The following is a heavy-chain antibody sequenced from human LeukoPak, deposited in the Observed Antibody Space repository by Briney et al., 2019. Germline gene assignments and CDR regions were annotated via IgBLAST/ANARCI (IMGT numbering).Heavy chain of an antibody. CDR2: ISSSSSTI. D-gene: IGHD3-22*01. J-gene: IGHJ3*02. Sequence: GGSLRLSCAASGFTFSSYSMNWVRQALGKGLEWVSYISSSSSTIYYADSVKGRFTISRDNAKNSLYLQMNSLRAEDTAVYYCARAPNYYDSSGYYPDAFDIWGQGTMVTVSS. CDR3: ARAPNYYDSSGYYPDAFDI. CDR1: GFTFSSYS. V-gene: IGHV3-48*01.